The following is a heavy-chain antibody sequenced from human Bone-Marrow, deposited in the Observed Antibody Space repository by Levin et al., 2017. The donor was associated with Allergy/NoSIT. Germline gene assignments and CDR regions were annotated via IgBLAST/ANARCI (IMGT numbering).Heavy chain of an antibody. V-gene: IGHV3-23*01. Sequence: GKSLKISCVVSGFTFSNYAMSWVRQAPGKGLEWVSSISTSGDITYYADSVKGRFTISRDNSKNAFYLQMNSLRAEDTAVYYCAKLGGGEFWSGPRWGQGTLVTVSS. D-gene: IGHD3-3*01. CDR3: AKLGGGEFWSGPR. J-gene: IGHJ4*02. CDR1: GFTFSNYA. CDR2: ISTSGDIT.